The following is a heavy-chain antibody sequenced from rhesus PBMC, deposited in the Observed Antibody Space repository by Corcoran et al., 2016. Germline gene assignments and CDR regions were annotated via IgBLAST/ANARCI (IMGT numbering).Heavy chain of an antibody. J-gene: IGHJ4*01. CDR3: ARGAYSDKSGPRFHFDY. Sequence: QVTLKESGPALVKPTQTLTLTCTFSWFSLRTSGMGVGGILQPSRKTLGWLALIYWDVDKRYSTSLKSRLTISKDTSKNQVVLTMTNMDPVDTATYYCARGAYSDKSGPRFHFDYWGQGVLVTVSS. CDR1: WFSLRTSGMG. V-gene: IGHV2-1*01. CDR2: IYWDVDK. D-gene: IGHD2-33*01.